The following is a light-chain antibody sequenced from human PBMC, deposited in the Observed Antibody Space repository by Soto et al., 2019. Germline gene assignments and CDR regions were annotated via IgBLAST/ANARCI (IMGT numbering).Light chain of an antibody. CDR1: QTISSW. Sequence: DIQMTQSPSTLSASVGDRVTITCRASQTISSWLAWYQQKPGKAPKLLIYKASSLESGVPSRFSGSGSGTEFTLTISSLQPDDFATYYCQQYNTYSGGAFGQVTMVDI. CDR3: QQYNTYSGGA. J-gene: IGKJ1*01. V-gene: IGKV1-5*03. CDR2: KAS.